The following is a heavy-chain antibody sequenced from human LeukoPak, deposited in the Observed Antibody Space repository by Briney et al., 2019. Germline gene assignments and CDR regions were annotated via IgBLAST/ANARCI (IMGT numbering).Heavy chain of an antibody. CDR1: GFTFSSYG. Sequence: GGSLRLSCAASGFTFSSYGMHWVRQAPGKGLEWVAVISYDGSNKYYADSVKGRFTISRDNSKNTLYLQMNSLRAEDTAVYYCAKASSPYGSGSYTSFDYWGRGTLVTVSS. J-gene: IGHJ4*02. CDR2: ISYDGSNK. D-gene: IGHD3-10*01. CDR3: AKASSPYGSGSYTSFDY. V-gene: IGHV3-30*18.